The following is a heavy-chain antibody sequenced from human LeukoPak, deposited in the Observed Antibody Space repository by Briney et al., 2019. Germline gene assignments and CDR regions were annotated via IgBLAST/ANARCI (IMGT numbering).Heavy chain of an antibody. CDR2: IYYTGGT. D-gene: IGHD1-26*01. CDR3: ARESSLKWDEPMFDC. V-gene: IGHV4-59*01. CDR1: GGSLSIYY. J-gene: IGHJ4*02. Sequence: SETLSLTCTVSGGSLSIYYWSWVRASPGKGLGCIVSIYYTGGTTSNPSLKRLVTTSIDTSKYLFSLYLCAVTPARTALYSSARESSLKWDEPMFDCWGQGTVVTVSS.